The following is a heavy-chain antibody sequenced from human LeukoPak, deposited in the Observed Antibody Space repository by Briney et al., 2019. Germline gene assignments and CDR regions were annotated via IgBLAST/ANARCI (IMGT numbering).Heavy chain of an antibody. CDR2: ISSSSSTI. J-gene: IGHJ5*02. D-gene: IGHD6-13*01. V-gene: IGHV3-48*01. CDR1: GFTFSSYS. CDR3: ARGRIAAAVSWFDP. Sequence: GGSLRLSCAASGFTFSSYSMNWVRQAPGKGLEWVSYISSSSSTIYYADSVKGRFTISRDNAKNSLYLQMNSLRAEDTAVYYCARGRIAAAVSWFDPWGQGTLVTVSS.